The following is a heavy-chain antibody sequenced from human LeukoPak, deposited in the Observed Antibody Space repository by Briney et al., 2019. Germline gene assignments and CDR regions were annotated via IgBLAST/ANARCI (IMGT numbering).Heavy chain of an antibody. CDR3: ARGGYSYGSVKDFDY. Sequence: GGSLRLSCAASGFTFSSYAMHWVRQAPGKALEWVAVISYDGSNKYYADSVKGRFTISRDNSKNTLYLQMNSLRAEDTAVYYCARGGYSYGSVKDFDYWGQGTLVTVSS. CDR1: GFTFSSYA. D-gene: IGHD5-18*01. J-gene: IGHJ4*02. CDR2: ISYDGSNK. V-gene: IGHV3-30-3*01.